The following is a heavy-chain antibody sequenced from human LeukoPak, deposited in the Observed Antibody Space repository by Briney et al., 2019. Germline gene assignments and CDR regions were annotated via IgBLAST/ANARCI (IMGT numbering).Heavy chain of an antibody. J-gene: IGHJ4*02. CDR2: INHNGST. CDR1: GGSFSGYY. Sequence: SETLSLTCAVYGGSFSGYYWSWIRQPPGKGLEWIGEINHNGSTNYNPSLKSRVTISVDTSKNQFSLKLSSVTAADTAVYYCARGRFGEHVDYWGQGTLVTVSS. CDR3: ARGRFGEHVDY. V-gene: IGHV4-34*01. D-gene: IGHD3-10*01.